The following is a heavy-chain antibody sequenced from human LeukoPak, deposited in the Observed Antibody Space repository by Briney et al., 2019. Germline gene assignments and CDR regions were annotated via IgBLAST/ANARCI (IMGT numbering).Heavy chain of an antibody. D-gene: IGHD2-2*01. CDR2: INSDGSWT. J-gene: IGHJ4*02. CDR3: VSFYETY. CDR1: GNYW. V-gene: IGHV3-74*01. Sequence: GGSLRLSCAASGNYWMHWVRQAPGKGLVWVSHINSDGSWTSYADSVKGRFTISKDNAKNTVCLQMNNLRAEDTAVYYCVSFYETYWGRGTLVTVSS.